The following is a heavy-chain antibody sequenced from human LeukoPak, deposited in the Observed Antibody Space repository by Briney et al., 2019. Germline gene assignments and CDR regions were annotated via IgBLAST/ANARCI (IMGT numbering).Heavy chain of an antibody. D-gene: IGHD6-19*01. J-gene: IGHJ4*02. Sequence: GGSLRLSCAASGFXFSSYAISWVRQAPGKGLEWVSAISGSGGSTYYADSVKGRFTISRDNSKNTLYLQMNSLRAEDTAVYYCAKDSSGWYFDYWGQGTLVTVSS. CDR3: AKDSSGWYFDY. V-gene: IGHV3-23*01. CDR1: GFXFSSYA. CDR2: ISGSGGST.